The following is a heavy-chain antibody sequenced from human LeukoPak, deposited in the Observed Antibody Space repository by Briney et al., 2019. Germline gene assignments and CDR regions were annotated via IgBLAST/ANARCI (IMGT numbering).Heavy chain of an antibody. CDR3: ARVGNLYGDFVNWFDP. CDR1: GGSFSGYY. CDR2: TNHSGST. Sequence: SETLSLTCAVYGGSFSGYYWSWIRQPPGKGLEWIGETNHSGSTNYNPSLKSRVTISVDTSKNQFSLKLSSVTAADTAVYYCARVGNLYGDFVNWFDPWGQGTLVTVSS. J-gene: IGHJ5*02. D-gene: IGHD4-17*01. V-gene: IGHV4-34*01.